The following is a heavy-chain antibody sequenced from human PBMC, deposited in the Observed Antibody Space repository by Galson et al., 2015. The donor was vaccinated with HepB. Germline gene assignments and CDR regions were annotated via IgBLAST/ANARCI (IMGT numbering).Heavy chain of an antibody. Sequence: SVKVSCKASGYLFTTYCVHWVRQAPGQGLEWMGIINPSGGATTYAQKFQDRVTLTHDTSATAVYMELRSLTSDDTAMYYCARGSLLLRWIDNWGQGTLVTVAS. CDR1: GYLFTTYC. CDR3: ARGSLLLRWIDN. J-gene: IGHJ5*02. CDR2: INPSGGAT. V-gene: IGHV1-46*01.